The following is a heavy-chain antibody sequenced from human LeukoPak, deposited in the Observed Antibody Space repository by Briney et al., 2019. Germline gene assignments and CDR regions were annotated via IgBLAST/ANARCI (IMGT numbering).Heavy chain of an antibody. Sequence: AGGSLRLSCAASGFTFSSYSMNWVRQAPGKGLEWVANINLDGSTKNFVDSVKGRFTISRDNAKNSLYLQMDSLRAEDTAVYYCARDSGYNAFDIWGQGTMVTVSS. D-gene: IGHD5-18*01. CDR2: INLDGSTK. CDR1: GFTFSSYS. V-gene: IGHV3-7*01. J-gene: IGHJ3*02. CDR3: ARDSGYNAFDI.